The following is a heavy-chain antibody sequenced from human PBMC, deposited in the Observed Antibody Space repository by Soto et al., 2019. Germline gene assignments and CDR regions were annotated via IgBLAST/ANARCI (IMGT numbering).Heavy chain of an antibody. CDR1: GFTFNTYT. V-gene: IGHV3-21*01. D-gene: IGHD5-12*01. CDR2: ISSTGYYI. CDR3: ARVGGFSGHESDDY. J-gene: IGHJ4*02. Sequence: EVPLVESGGGLVKPGGSLRFSCAASGFTFNTYTMNWVRQAPGKGLEWVSSISSTGYYIYYADSVKGRFTISRDNAKNPLYLQMNSLRAEDTAIYYCARVGGFSGHESDDYWGQGTLVTVSS.